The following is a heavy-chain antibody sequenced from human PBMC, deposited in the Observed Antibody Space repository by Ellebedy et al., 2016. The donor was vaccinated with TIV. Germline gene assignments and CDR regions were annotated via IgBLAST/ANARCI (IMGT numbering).Heavy chain of an antibody. CDR3: ARESSYDNDAFDI. CDR1: GGSISSYY. CDR2: IYYSGST. Sequence: SETLSLTXTVSGGSISSYYWSWIRQPPGKGLEWIGYIYYSGSTNYNPSLKSRVTISVDTSKNQFSLKLSSVTAADTAVYYCARESSYDNDAFDIWGQGTMVTVSS. D-gene: IGHD3-22*01. V-gene: IGHV4-59*13. J-gene: IGHJ3*02.